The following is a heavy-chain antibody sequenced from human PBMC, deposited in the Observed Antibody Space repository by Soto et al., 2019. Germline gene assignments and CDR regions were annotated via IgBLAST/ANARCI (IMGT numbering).Heavy chain of an antibody. CDR1: GGSISSSSYY. J-gene: IGHJ6*03. CDR3: VSYDMTSVTTSDYYYMDV. CDR2: IYYSGST. D-gene: IGHD4-17*01. V-gene: IGHV4-39*01. Sequence: PSETLSLTCTVSGGSISSSSYYWGWIRQPPGKGLEWIGSIYYSGSTYYNPSLKSRVTISVDTSKNQFSLKLSSVTAADTAVYYCVSYDMTSVTTSDYYYMDVCGIWTTVTVSS.